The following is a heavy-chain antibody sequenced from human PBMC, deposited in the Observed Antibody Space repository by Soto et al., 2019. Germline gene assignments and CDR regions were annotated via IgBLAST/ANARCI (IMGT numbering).Heavy chain of an antibody. CDR1: GYTFTSYG. CDR2: ISAYNGNT. D-gene: IGHD3-22*01. J-gene: IGHJ2*01. Sequence: ASVKVSCKASGYTFTSYGISWVRQAPGQGLEWMGWISAYNGNTNYAQKLQGRVTMITDTSTSTAYMELRSLGSDDTAVYYCARDLYYYDSSGYWWYFDLWGRGTLVTVSS. CDR3: ARDLYYYDSSGYWWYFDL. V-gene: IGHV1-18*01.